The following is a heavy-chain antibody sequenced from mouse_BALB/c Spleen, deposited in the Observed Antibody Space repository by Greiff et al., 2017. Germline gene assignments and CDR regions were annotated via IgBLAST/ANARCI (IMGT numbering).Heavy chain of an antibody. D-gene: IGHD2-4*01. CDR1: GFNIKDTY. CDR2: IDPANGNT. CDR3: ARRTDYGAWFAY. V-gene: IGHV14-3*02. Sequence: VHVKQSGAELVKPGASVKLSCTASGFNIKDTYMHWVKQRPEQGLEWIGRIDPANGNTKYDPKFQGKATITADTSSNTAYLQLSSLTSEDTAVYYCARRTDYGAWFAYWGQGTLVTVSA. J-gene: IGHJ3*01.